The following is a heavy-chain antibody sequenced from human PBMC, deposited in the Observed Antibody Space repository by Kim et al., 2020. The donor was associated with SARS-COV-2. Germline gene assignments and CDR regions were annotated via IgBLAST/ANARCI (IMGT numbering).Heavy chain of an antibody. J-gene: IGHJ3*02. D-gene: IGHD3-16*01. CDR3: AKLGDAFDI. Sequence: SNKYYAGPVKGRLTISRDNSKNTLYLQMNSLRAEDTAVYYCAKLGDAFDIWGQGTMVTVSS. V-gene: IGHV3-33*06. CDR2: SNK.